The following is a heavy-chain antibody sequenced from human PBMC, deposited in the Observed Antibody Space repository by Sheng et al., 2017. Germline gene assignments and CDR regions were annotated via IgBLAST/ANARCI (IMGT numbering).Heavy chain of an antibody. V-gene: IGHV3-48*03. CDR3: ARGRWLHSRSYYFDS. J-gene: IGHJ4*02. Sequence: EVQLVESGGGLVQPGGSLRLSCAASEFSFKDYEMNWVRQAPGKGLEWLSYITTSGSMIKYADSVKGRFTISRDDAKNTLNLQMTGLRAEDTGVYYCARGRWLHSRSYYFDSWGQGTLVTVSS. D-gene: IGHD5-12*01. CDR1: EFSFKDYE. CDR2: ITTSGSMI.